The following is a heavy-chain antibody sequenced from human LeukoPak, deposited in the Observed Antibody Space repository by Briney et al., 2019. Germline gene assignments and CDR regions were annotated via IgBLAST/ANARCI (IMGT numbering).Heavy chain of an antibody. CDR3: VISHTSMMAVVKGGGFDV. D-gene: IGHD3-22*01. CDR1: GFIFTDYT. V-gene: IGHV3-21*05. Sequence: GGSLRLSCATSGFIFTDYTMNWVRRAPGKGLEWISYIDTDSVHIIYADSVKCRFSVSRDNAKKSHYLQMSSLRAEDTAVYYCVISHTSMMAVVKGGGFDVWGQGTMVTVSS. J-gene: IGHJ3*01. CDR2: IDTDSVHI.